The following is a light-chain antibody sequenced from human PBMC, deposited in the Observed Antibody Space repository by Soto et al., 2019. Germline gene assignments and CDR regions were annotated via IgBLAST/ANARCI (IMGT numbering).Light chain of an antibody. V-gene: IGKV3-20*01. CDR2: GAS. CDR3: QQYGSSSWT. Sequence: EIVLTQSPATLSLSPGERATLSCRASQGIGDTLAWYQHKPGQTPRLLIYGASSRATGIPDRFSGSGSGTDFTLTISRLEPEDFAVYYCQQYGSSSWTFGQGTKGDIK. J-gene: IGKJ1*01. CDR1: QGIGDT.